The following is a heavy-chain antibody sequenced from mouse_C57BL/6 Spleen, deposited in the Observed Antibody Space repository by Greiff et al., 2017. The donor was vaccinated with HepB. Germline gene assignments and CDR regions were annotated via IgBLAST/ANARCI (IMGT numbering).Heavy chain of an antibody. Sequence: EVQLVESGPGMVKPSQSLSLTCTVTGYSITSGYDWHWIRHFPGNKLEWMGYISYSGSPNYNPSLKSRISITHDTSKTHFFLKLNSVTTEDTATYYCARGDYYGHFDYWGQGTTLTVSS. CDR2: ISYSGSP. CDR3: ARGDYYGHFDY. J-gene: IGHJ2*01. D-gene: IGHD1-1*01. CDR1: GYSITSGYD. V-gene: IGHV3-1*01.